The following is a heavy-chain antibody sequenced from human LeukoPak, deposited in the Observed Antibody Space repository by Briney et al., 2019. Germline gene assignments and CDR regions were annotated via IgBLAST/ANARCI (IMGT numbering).Heavy chain of an antibody. Sequence: SETLSLTCTVSGGSISSYYWSWIRQPPGKGLEWIGYIYYSGSTNYNPSLKSRVTITVDTSKNQFSLKLSSVNAADTAVYYCARRSITMIVGFDIWGQGTMVTVSS. CDR1: GGSISSYY. CDR2: IYYSGST. CDR3: ARRSITMIVGFDI. V-gene: IGHV4-59*08. J-gene: IGHJ3*02. D-gene: IGHD3-22*01.